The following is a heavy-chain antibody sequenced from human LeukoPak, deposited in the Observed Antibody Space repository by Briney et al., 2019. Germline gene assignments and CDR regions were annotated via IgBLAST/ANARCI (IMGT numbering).Heavy chain of an antibody. J-gene: IGHJ6*02. D-gene: IGHD6-6*01. V-gene: IGHV3-30-3*01. Sequence: GGSLRLSCAASGGFSFSSYAMHWVRQAPGKGLEWVAGISYDGSNKYYADSVKGRFTISRDNSKNTLYLQMNSLRAEDTAVYYCAKEGSSSGYYYYGMDVWGQGTTVTVSS. CDR3: AKEGSSSGYYYYGMDV. CDR1: GGFSFSSYA. CDR2: ISYDGSNK.